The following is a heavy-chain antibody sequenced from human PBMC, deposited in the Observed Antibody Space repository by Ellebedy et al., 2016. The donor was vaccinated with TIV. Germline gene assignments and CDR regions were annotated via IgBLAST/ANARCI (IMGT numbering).Heavy chain of an antibody. V-gene: IGHV1-2*02. Sequence: ASVKVSCKASGGTFTGYYMHWMRQAPGQGLEWMGWINPNSGGTNYAQKFQGRVTMTRDTSISTAYMELSRLRSDDTAVYYCARSGAGATWVYDAFDIWGQGTMVTVSS. D-gene: IGHD1-26*01. J-gene: IGHJ3*02. CDR3: ARSGAGATWVYDAFDI. CDR1: GGTFTGYY. CDR2: INPNSGGT.